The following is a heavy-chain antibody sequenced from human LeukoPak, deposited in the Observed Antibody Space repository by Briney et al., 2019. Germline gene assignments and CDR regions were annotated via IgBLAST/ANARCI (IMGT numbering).Heavy chain of an antibody. V-gene: IGHV3-66*01. D-gene: IGHD3-10*01. J-gene: IGHJ1*01. Sequence: GGSLRLSCAASGLTISNNFMGWVRQAPGKGLEWVSLIYSGGSTYSADSVKGRLTISRDNSKNTLHLQMNSLRAEDTAVYYCARDTDYYGSGRHGYFDHWGQGTLVTVSS. CDR3: ARDTDYYGSGRHGYFDH. CDR2: IYSGGST. CDR1: GLTISNNF.